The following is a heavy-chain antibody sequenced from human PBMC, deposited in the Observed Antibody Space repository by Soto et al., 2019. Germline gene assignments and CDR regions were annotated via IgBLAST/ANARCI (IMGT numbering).Heavy chain of an antibody. D-gene: IGHD2-2*01. J-gene: IGHJ6*02. V-gene: IGHV4-61*01. Sequence: KPSETLSLTCTVSGGSVRNDCYYWSWIRQPPGKGLEWIGFVYYNGITNYNPSLNSRLTISLDTSTNQFFLRLRSVTAADTAIYYCVRDCSSTSCSRGYYYAMDVWGQGTTVTISS. CDR2: VYYNGIT. CDR1: GGSVRNDCYY. CDR3: VRDCSSTSCSRGYYYAMDV.